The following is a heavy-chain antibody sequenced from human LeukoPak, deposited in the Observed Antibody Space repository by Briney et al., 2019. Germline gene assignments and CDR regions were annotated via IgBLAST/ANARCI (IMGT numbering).Heavy chain of an antibody. CDR2: INPNSGGT. J-gene: IGHJ3*02. D-gene: IGHD3-16*01. V-gene: IGHV1-2*02. CDR3: ARDGDYVWGSYQGAAFDI. CDR1: AYTFTGYY. Sequence: GASVKVSCKASAYTFTGYYMHWVRQAPGQGLEWMGWINPNSGGTNYAQKFQGRVTMTRDTSISTAYMELSRLRSDDTAVYYCARDGDYVWGSYQGAAFDIWGQETMVTVSS.